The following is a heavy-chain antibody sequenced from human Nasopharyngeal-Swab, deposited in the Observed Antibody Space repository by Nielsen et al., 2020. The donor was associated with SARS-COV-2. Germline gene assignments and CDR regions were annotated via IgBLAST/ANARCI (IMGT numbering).Heavy chain of an antibody. CDR2: ISRSGTYI. D-gene: IGHD1-26*01. J-gene: IGHJ4*02. CDR3: ARDRSGSPCDPLTPIDY. V-gene: IGHV3-21*01. Sequence: WIRQPPGKGLEWVSSISRSGTYINYADSVKGRFTISRDNAKNSLYLQLNSLRAGDTAVYYCARDRSGSPCDPLTPIDYWGQGTLVTVSS.